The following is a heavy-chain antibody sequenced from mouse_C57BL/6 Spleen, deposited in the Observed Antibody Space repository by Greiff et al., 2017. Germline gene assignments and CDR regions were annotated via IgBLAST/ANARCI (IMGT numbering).Heavy chain of an antibody. D-gene: IGHD1-1*01. CDR1: GYTFTSYW. J-gene: IGHJ2*01. Sequence: VQLQQPGAELVKPGASVKMSCKASGYTFTSYWITWVKQRPGQGLEWIGDIYPGSGSTNYNEKFKSKATLTVDTSSSTAYMQRSSLTSEDSAVYYCARKGDYYGSSFDYWGQGTTLTVSS. CDR3: ARKGDYYGSSFDY. V-gene: IGHV1-55*01. CDR2: IYPGSGST.